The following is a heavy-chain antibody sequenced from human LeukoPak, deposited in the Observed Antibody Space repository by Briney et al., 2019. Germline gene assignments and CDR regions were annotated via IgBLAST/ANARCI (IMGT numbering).Heavy chain of an antibody. CDR3: ARGFGSGSYWHNWFDP. D-gene: IGHD3-10*01. CDR1: GFTFKNYA. CDR2: TSYDGSNK. V-gene: IGHV3-30-3*01. J-gene: IGHJ5*02. Sequence: PGGSLRLSCAASGFTFKNYALHWLGQAPGKGLEGVSFTSYDGSNKYYADSVKDRFTISRDNSNNTLYLQMSSLRGDDTAVYYCARGFGSGSYWHNWFDPWGQGTLVTVSS.